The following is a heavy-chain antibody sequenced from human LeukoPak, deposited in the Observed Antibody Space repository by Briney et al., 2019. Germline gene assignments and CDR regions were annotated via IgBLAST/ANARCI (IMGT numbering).Heavy chain of an antibody. CDR3: ARAARRSSAAYNWFDP. Sequence: GASVKVSCKASGYTFTSYYMHWVRQVPGQGLEWMGIINPSGGSTSYAQKFQGRVTMTRDTSTSTVYMELSSLRSEDTAVYYCARAARRSSAAYNWFDPWGQGTLVTVSS. V-gene: IGHV1-46*03. J-gene: IGHJ5*02. CDR1: GYTFTSYY. D-gene: IGHD6-19*01. CDR2: INPSGGST.